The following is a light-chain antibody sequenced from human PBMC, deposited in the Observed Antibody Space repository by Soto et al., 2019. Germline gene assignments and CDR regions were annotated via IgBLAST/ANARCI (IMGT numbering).Light chain of an antibody. Sequence: DIQMTQSPSSLSASVGDRVTITCRASQSISSYLNWYQQKPGKAPKLLIYASSLQSGVPSRFSGSGSGTDFTLTISSLQPEDFATYYCQQANSFPITFGQGTRLEIK. CDR2: AS. J-gene: IGKJ5*01. CDR3: QQANSFPIT. V-gene: IGKV1-12*01. CDR1: QSISSY.